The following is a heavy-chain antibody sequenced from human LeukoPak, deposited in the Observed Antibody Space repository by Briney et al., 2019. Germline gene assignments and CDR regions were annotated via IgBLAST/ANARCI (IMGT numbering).Heavy chain of an antibody. V-gene: IGHV1-18*01. Sequence: ASVKVSRKASGYTFTSYGISLVRQAPGQGLDWMGWISAYNGNTNYAQKLQGRVTMTTDTSTSTAYMELRSLRSDDTVVYYSARYAQPYSSSPYYMDVRGKETTVTVSS. J-gene: IGHJ6*03. CDR3: ARYAQPYSSSPYYMDV. CDR2: ISAYNGNT. D-gene: IGHD6-13*01. CDR1: GYTFTSYG.